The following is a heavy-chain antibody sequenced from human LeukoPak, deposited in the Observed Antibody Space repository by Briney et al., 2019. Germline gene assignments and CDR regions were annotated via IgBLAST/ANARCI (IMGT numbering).Heavy chain of an antibody. D-gene: IGHD5-18*01. V-gene: IGHV1-24*01. CDR3: ATEVYSYRAFDY. J-gene: IGHJ4*02. Sequence: ASVKVSCKVSGYTLTELSMHWVRQAPGKGLEWMGGFDPEDGETIYAQKFQGRVTMTEDTSTDTAYMELSSLRSEDTAVYYCATEVYSYRAFDYWGQGTLVTVSS. CDR2: FDPEDGET. CDR1: GYTLTELS.